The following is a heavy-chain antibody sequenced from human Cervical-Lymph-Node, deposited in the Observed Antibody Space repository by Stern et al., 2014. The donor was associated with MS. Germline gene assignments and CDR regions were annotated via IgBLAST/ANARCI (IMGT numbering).Heavy chain of an antibody. Sequence: VQLVESGGGLVKPGGSLRLSCAASGFTFSDYFITWIRQAPGTGLEWVSYISYSGSDIYYADSVKGRFTISRDNAKNSLYLQMNSLRVEDTAVYYCAAGYCRSTSCHYGMDVWGQGTTVTVSS. V-gene: IGHV3-11*01. CDR2: ISYSGSDI. CDR3: AAGYCRSTSCHYGMDV. D-gene: IGHD2-2*01. J-gene: IGHJ6*02. CDR1: GFTFSDYF.